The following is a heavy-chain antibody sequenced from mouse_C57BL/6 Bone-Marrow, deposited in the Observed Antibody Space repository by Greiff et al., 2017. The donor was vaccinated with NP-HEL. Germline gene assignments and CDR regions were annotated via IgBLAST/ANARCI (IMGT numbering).Heavy chain of an antibody. Sequence: QVQLQQSGAELVKPGASVKMSCKASGYTFTTYPIEWMKQNHGKSLEWIGNFHPYNDDTKYNEKFKGKATLTVEKSSSTVYLELSRLTSDDSAVYYCARGRFYYYGSSHYALDDWGKGTSVTFSS. CDR3: ARGRFYYYGSSHYALDD. D-gene: IGHD1-1*01. CDR2: FHPYNDDT. CDR1: GYTFTTYP. V-gene: IGHV1-47*01. J-gene: IGHJ4*01.